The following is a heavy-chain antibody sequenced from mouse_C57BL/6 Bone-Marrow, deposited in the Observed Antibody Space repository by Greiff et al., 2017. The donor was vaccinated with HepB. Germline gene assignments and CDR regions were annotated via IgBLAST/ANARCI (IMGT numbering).Heavy chain of an antibody. CDR3: ARRENWGLLGWFAY. D-gene: IGHD2-3*01. CDR1: GYTFTSYW. V-gene: IGHV1-55*01. CDR2: IYPGSGST. J-gene: IGHJ3*01. Sequence: QVQLQQPGAELVKPGASVKMSCKASGYTFTSYWITWVKQRPGQGLEWIGDIYPGSGSTNYNEKFKSKATLTVDTSSSTAYMQLSSLTSEDSAVYYCARRENWGLLGWFAYWGQGTLVTVSA.